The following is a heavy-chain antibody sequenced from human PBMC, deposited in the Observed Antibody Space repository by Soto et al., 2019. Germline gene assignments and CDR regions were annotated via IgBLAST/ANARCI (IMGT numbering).Heavy chain of an antibody. D-gene: IGHD5-18*01. CDR2: IYPGHSDT. CDR3: ARPGYGRDPSGHFNTWFNS. Sequence: PGESLKISCTASGYSFNNHWIWWARQVPVKGLEWMGVIYPGHSDTRYSPSFQGQVTMSADMSTNTVYLKWRSLKTSHTGTYSCARPGYGRDPSGHFNTWFNSGGPGTLVTASS. J-gene: IGHJ5*01. V-gene: IGHV5-51*01. CDR1: GYSFNNHW.